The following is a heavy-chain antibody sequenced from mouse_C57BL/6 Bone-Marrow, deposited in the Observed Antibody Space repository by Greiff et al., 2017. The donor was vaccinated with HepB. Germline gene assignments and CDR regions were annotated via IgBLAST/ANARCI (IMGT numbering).Heavy chain of an antibody. Sequence: EVHLVESGGGLVQPGGSMKLSCVASGFTFSNYWMNWVRQSPEKGLEWVAQIRLKSDNYATHYAESVKGRFTISRDDSKSSVYLQMNNLRAEDTGIYYCTKDYYGSSYVGYYFDYWGQGTTLTVSS. CDR3: TKDYYGSSYVGYYFDY. J-gene: IGHJ2*01. V-gene: IGHV6-3*01. CDR1: GFTFSNYW. D-gene: IGHD1-1*01. CDR2: IRLKSDNYAT.